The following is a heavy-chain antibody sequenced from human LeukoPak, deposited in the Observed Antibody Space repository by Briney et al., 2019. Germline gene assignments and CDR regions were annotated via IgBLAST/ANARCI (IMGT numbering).Heavy chain of an antibody. CDR3: AREDCSGGSCYVDY. Sequence: GGSLRLSCAASGFTVSSNYMSWVRQAPGKGLEWVSVIYSGGSTYYADSVKGRFTISRDNSKNTLYLQVNSLRAEDTAVYYCAREDCSGGSCYVDYWGQGTLVTVSS. J-gene: IGHJ4*02. D-gene: IGHD2-15*01. V-gene: IGHV3-53*01. CDR1: GFTVSSNY. CDR2: IYSGGST.